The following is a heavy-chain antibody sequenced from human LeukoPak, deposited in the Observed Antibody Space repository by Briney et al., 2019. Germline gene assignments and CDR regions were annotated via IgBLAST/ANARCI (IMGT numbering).Heavy chain of an antibody. CDR1: GFNFNTYW. J-gene: IGHJ4*02. V-gene: IGHV3-7*03. CDR3: ARDRFLRRPEPADY. Sequence: GGSLRLSCAASGFNFNTYWMTWVRQAPGKGLEWVANIKRDGTEKYYVDSVRGRFTISRDNAKNSLFLQMNSLRAEDTALYYCARDRFLRRPEPADYWGQGTLVTVSS. D-gene: IGHD1-14*01. CDR2: IKRDGTEK.